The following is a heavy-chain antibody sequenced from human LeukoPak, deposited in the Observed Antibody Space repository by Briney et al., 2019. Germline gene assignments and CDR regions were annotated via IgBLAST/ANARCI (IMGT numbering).Heavy chain of an antibody. CDR3: AKRTGCFDY. J-gene: IGHJ4*02. Sequence: ETLSLTCAVYGGSFSGYYWSWIRQPPGKGLEWVSAISGSGGSTYYADSVKGRFTISRDNSKNTLYLQMNSLRAEDTAVYYRAKRTGCFDYWGQGTLVTVSS. D-gene: IGHD7-27*01. V-gene: IGHV3-23*01. CDR1: GGSFSGYY. CDR2: ISGSGGST.